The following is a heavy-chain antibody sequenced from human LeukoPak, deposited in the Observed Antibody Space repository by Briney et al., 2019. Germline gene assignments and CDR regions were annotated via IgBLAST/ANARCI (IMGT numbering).Heavy chain of an antibody. CDR1: GFTFSSYG. D-gene: IGHD3-22*01. V-gene: IGHV3-33*06. Sequence: GGSLRLSCAASGFTFSSYGMHWVRQAPGKGLERVAVIWYDGSNKYYADSVKGRFTISRDNSKNTLYLQMNSLRAEDTAVYYCAKDVYYDSSGIAYWGQGTLVTVSS. CDR2: IWYDGSNK. CDR3: AKDVYYDSSGIAY. J-gene: IGHJ4*02.